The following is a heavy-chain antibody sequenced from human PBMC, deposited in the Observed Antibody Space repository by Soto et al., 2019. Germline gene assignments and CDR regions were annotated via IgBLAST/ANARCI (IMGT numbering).Heavy chain of an antibody. Sequence: SLRLSCAASGFTFSSYAMSWVRQAPGKGLEWVSAISGSGGSTYYADSAKGRFTISRDNSKNTLYLQMNSLRAEDTAVYYCAKPSGGKPSSRYFDYWGQGTLVTVSS. J-gene: IGHJ4*02. D-gene: IGHD3-10*01. CDR2: ISGSGGST. CDR3: AKPSGGKPSSRYFDY. V-gene: IGHV3-23*01. CDR1: GFTFSSYA.